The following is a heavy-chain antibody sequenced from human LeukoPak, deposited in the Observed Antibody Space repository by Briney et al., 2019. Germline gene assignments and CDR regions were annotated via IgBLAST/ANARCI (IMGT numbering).Heavy chain of an antibody. Sequence: GGSLRLSCAASGFTFSSYAMSWVRQAPGKGLEWVSGISGSGGNTYYADSEKGRFTISRDNSNNTLYLQMNSLRAVDTAVYYCARHSRGRWYVFDYWGQVTLLTVSS. CDR2: ISGSGGNT. D-gene: IGHD6-13*01. V-gene: IGHV3-23*01. CDR3: ARHSRGRWYVFDY. J-gene: IGHJ4*02. CDR1: GFTFSSYA.